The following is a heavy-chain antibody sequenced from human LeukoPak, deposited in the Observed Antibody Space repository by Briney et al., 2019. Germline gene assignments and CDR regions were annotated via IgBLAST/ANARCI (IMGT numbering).Heavy chain of an antibody. Sequence: ASVKVSCKASGCTFTGYYMHWVRQAPGQGLEWMGWINANSGDTNYTQKFQGRVTMTRDTSISTAYMELSRLRSDDTAVYYCASRQLPYNFDYWGQGTLVTVSS. CDR3: ASRQLPYNFDY. D-gene: IGHD1-1*01. CDR1: GCTFTGYY. J-gene: IGHJ4*02. V-gene: IGHV1-2*02. CDR2: INANSGDT.